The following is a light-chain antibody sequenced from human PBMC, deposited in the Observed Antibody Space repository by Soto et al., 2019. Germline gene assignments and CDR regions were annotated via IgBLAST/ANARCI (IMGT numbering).Light chain of an antibody. CDR3: HHYGISPPWT. CDR2: GAS. J-gene: IGKJ1*01. Sequence: TQDKDTLSVSPGERATLSCRASQTINNNVAWYQLKDGQVPRLVIYGASTRATGIPDRFSGSGSGTDFTLTISRLEPEDFAVYYCHHYGISPPWTFGQG. V-gene: IGKV3-20*01. CDR1: QTINNN.